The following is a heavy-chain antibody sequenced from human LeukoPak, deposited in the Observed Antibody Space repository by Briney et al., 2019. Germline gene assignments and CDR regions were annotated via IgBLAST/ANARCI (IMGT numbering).Heavy chain of an antibody. CDR1: GFTFSSYA. J-gene: IGHJ4*02. V-gene: IGHV3-23*01. Sequence: TGGSLRLSCAASGFTFSSYAMSWVRQAPGKGLEWVSFISGGGDSTYYADSVKGRFTISRDNAKNSLYLQMNSLRAEDTAIYYCASTFPYCGGGSCALGGQGTLVTVSS. CDR2: ISGGGDST. D-gene: IGHD2-15*01. CDR3: ASTFPYCGGGSCAL.